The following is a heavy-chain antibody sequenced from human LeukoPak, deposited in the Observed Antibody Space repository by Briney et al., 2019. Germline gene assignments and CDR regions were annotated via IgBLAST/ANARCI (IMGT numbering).Heavy chain of an antibody. CDR3: ARNSGTNS. V-gene: IGHV3-7*01. Sequence: GGSLRLSCAASGFTFDDYAMHWVRQAPGKGLEWVANIKQDGSEKYYVDSVKGRFTISRDNAKNSLYLQMNSLRAEDTAVYYCARNSGTNSWGQGTLVTVSS. D-gene: IGHD1-26*01. J-gene: IGHJ4*02. CDR2: IKQDGSEK. CDR1: GFTFDDYA.